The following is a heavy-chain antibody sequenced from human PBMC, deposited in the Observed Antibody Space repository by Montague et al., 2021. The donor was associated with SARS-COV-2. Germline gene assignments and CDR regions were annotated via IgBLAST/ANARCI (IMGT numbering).Heavy chain of an antibody. J-gene: IGHJ4*02. Sequence: SETLSLTCTVSGVSVTDHDWSWIRQPPGKGLEWVVDVLYNKGTNFNPSLKSRVAISVDTSKNQFSLRLTSVTAADTASYYFVRHPHYDGLNGPPDFWDQGTLVTVSS. CDR3: VRHPHYDGLNGPPDF. V-gene: IGHV4-59*08. CDR1: GVSVTDHD. D-gene: IGHD3-9*01. CDR2: VLYNKGT.